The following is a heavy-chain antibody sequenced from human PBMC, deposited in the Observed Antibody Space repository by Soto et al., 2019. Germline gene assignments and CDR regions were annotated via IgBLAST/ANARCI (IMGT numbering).Heavy chain of an antibody. D-gene: IGHD6-13*01. CDR3: AKDRVSHYFDY. Sequence: GGSLRLSCAASGFTFSSYGMHWVRQAPGKGLEWVAVISYDGSNKYYADSVKGRFTISRDNSKNTLYLQMNSLRAEDTAVYYCAKDRVSHYFDYWGQGTLVTVSS. V-gene: IGHV3-30*18. CDR1: GFTFSSYG. CDR2: ISYDGSNK. J-gene: IGHJ4*02.